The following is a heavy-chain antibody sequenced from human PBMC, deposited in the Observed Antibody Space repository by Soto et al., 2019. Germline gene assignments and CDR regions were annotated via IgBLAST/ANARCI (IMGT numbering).Heavy chain of an antibody. CDR3: VKDGSSGWPYFDDMDV. CDR2: ILYDGSKK. Sequence: GGSLRLSCTASGFTFSSYGMHWVRQAPGKGLEWVAVILYDGSKKYYADSVKGRFTISRDNSKNTLYLQMSSLRAEDTALYYCVKDGSSGWPYFDDMDVWGQGTTVTVSS. J-gene: IGHJ6*02. V-gene: IGHV3-30*18. CDR1: GFTFSSYG. D-gene: IGHD6-19*01.